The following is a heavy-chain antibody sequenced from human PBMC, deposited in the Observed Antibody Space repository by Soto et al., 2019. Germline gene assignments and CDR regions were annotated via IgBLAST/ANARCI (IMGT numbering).Heavy chain of an antibody. CDR3: AKSFTQSNVWRAYRHKTHFDY. CDR2: ISCAGDTT. V-gene: IGHV3-23*01. J-gene: IGHJ4*02. CDR1: GFTFTNYG. D-gene: IGHD3-16*02. Sequence: EVRLLESGGGLVQPGGSLRLSCGVCGFTFTNYGMDWLRQAPGKGLEWISFISCAGDTTYYADSVKGRFIISRDNSKNTLYLQMNSLRAEDTALYYCAKSFTQSNVWRAYRHKTHFDYWGQGALVTVTS.